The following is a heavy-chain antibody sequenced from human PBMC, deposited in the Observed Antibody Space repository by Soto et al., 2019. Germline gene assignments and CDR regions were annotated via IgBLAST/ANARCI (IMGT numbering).Heavy chain of an antibody. D-gene: IGHD3-10*01. J-gene: IGHJ4*02. CDR1: GFTFSNAW. V-gene: IGHV3-15*07. CDR3: STGFGEV. CDR2: IKSETDGGTT. Sequence: PGGSLILSCAACGFTFSNAWMNWVRQDPGKGLEWVGHIKSETDGGTTDYAAPVKGRFTISRDDSKNKLHLQMSSLKTEDTAVYFCSTGFGEVWGQGTLVTVSS.